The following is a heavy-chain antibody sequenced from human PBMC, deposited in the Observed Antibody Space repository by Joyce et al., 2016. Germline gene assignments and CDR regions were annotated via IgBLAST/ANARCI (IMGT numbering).Heavy chain of an antibody. CDR3: AIVEVPSGTVHYSYGLDV. D-gene: IGHD2-2*01. J-gene: IGHJ6*02. CDR2: IIPIFGTA. CDR1: GGVFSNYV. V-gene: IGHV1-69*12. Sequence: QVQVVQSGAEVKKPGSSVKVSCKASGGVFSNYVISWVRQVPGQGLEWMVGIIPIFGTAIYEHKFRGRVTLLGDEATTTAYMDLTSLTSADSAVYYCAIVEVPSGTVHYSYGLDVWGQGTTVTVSS.